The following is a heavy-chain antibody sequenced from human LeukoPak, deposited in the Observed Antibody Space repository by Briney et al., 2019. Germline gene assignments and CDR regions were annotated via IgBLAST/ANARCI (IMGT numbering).Heavy chain of an antibody. Sequence: PGGSLRLSCAASGFTFSTYWMHWVRQAPGKGLVWVSRIRPEGTTTAYADSVKGRFTISRDNAKNTLFLQMNSLSAEDTAVYYCARDLESILFDYWGQGTLVTVSS. V-gene: IGHV3-74*03. CDR1: GFTFSTYW. CDR2: IRPEGTTT. J-gene: IGHJ4*02. CDR3: ARDLESILFDY. D-gene: IGHD3-9*01.